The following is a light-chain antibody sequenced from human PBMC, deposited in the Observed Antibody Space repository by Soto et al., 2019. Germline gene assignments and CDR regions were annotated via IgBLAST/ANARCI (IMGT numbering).Light chain of an antibody. CDR1: QSVSNNY. Sequence: EIVLTQSPGTLSLSPGATATLSCRASQSVSNNYLAWFQQKPGQAPRLLIYGASSRATGIPDRFSGSGSGTDLTLTISRLEPEDFAVYYCHQYGRSPIYTFGPGTKVDFK. J-gene: IGKJ3*01. CDR2: GAS. CDR3: HQYGRSPIYT. V-gene: IGKV3-20*01.